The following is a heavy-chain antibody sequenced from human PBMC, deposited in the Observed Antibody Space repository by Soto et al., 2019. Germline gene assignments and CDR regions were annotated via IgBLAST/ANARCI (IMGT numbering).Heavy chain of an antibody. V-gene: IGHV4-39*01. CDR3: ATQEVGGTYVYTFDP. CDR2: IYYSGST. D-gene: IGHD1-26*01. J-gene: IGHJ5*02. CDR1: GGSITSSSYY. Sequence: QLHLRESGPGLVKPSETLSLTCTVSGGSITSSSYYWGWIRQPPGKGLEWIGSIYYSGSTYYNPSLTSQVTISVDTSKNQFSLKLSSVTAADTAVYYCATQEVGGTYVYTFDPWGQGTLVTVSS.